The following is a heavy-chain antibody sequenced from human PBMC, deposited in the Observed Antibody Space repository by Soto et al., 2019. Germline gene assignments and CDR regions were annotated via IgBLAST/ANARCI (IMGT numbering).Heavy chain of an antibody. J-gene: IGHJ6*02. V-gene: IGHV3-30*18. D-gene: IGHD3-10*01. CDR3: AKAHYGSGSYYDYGMDV. CDR2: ISYDGSNK. CDR1: GFTFSSYG. Sequence: QVQLVESGGGVVQPGRSLRLSCAASGFTFSSYGMRWVRQAPGKGLEWVAVISYDGSNKYYADSVKGRFTISRDNSKNTLYLQMNSLRAEDTAVYYCAKAHYGSGSYYDYGMDVWGQGTTVTVSS.